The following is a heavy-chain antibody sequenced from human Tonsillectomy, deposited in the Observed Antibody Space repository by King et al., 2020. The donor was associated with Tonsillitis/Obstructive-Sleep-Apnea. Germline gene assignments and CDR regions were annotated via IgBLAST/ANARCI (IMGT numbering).Heavy chain of an antibody. V-gene: IGHV3-23*04. CDR2: ISGSGGST. D-gene: IGHD3-22*01. CDR3: AKRLRDSSGFGEIDY. CDR1: GFTFSSYA. Sequence: VQLVESGGGLVQPGGSLRLSCAASGFTFSSYAMSWVRQAPGKGLEWVSGISGSGGSTYYADSVKGRFTISRDNSKNTLYLQMNSLRGEDTAVYYCAKRLRDSSGFGEIDYWGQGTLVTVSS. J-gene: IGHJ4*02.